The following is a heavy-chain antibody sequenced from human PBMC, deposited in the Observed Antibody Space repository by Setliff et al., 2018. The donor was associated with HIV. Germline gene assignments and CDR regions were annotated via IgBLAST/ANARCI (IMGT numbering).Heavy chain of an antibody. J-gene: IGHJ4*02. CDR1: GGSISSGSYF. V-gene: IGHV4-61*02. CDR2: IYSSGIT. D-gene: IGHD2-8*01. Sequence: SETLSLTCTVSGGSISSGSYFWNWIRQPAGKGLEWIGRIYSSGITNYNPSLKSRLTISLDTSKNQFSLQVTPVAAADTAVYYCARDPYCPNTCYEDFTFDSWGQGTLVTVSS. CDR3: ARDPYCPNTCYEDFTFDS.